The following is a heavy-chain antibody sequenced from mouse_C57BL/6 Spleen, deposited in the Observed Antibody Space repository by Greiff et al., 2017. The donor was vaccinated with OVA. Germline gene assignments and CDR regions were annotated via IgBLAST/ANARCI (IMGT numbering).Heavy chain of an antibody. V-gene: IGHV2-2*01. CDR3: ARKKDYGYFDV. J-gene: IGHJ1*03. CDR1: GFSLTSYG. CDR2: IWSGGST. Sequence: QVQLQQSGPGLVQPSQSLSTTCTVSGFSLTSYGVHWVRQSPGKGLEWLGVIWSGGSTDYNAAFISRLSISKDNSKSQVFFKMNSLQADDTAIYYCARKKDYGYFDVWGTGTTVTVSS.